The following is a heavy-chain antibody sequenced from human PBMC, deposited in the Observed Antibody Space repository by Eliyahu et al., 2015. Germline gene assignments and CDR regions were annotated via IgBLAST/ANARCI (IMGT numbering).Heavy chain of an antibody. Sequence: QVRLVESGGGVVQPGXSLRLXXVASGFTIXNYGFHWVRXASGKGLEWVAVMSHDGSNKFYADSMKGRFTISRDDSKNTLYLQMNSLSAEDTAVYYCAKGFYYDIRGVDVWGQGTTVTVSS. J-gene: IGHJ6*02. CDR3: AKGFYYDIRGVDV. V-gene: IGHV3-30*18. D-gene: IGHD3-22*01. CDR1: GFTIXNYG. CDR2: MSHDGSNK.